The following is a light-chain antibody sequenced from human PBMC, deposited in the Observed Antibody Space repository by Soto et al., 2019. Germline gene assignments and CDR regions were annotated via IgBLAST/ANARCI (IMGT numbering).Light chain of an antibody. Sequence: QMTQSPSTLSAFLGEGVTITCRASQYISIYLAWYQQKPGRGPKLLIYDAANWESGIPSRCSGSGSGTKFTLTISSLQPDDFATYYCQQYHTYPTWTFGPGTKVDIK. CDR1: QYISIY. V-gene: IGKV1-5*01. CDR3: QQYHTYPTWT. J-gene: IGKJ1*01. CDR2: DAA.